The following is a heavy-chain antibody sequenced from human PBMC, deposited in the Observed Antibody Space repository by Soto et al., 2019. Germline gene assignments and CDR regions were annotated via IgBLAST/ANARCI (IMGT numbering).Heavy chain of an antibody. D-gene: IGHD3-16*01. J-gene: IGHJ5*02. Sequence: QVQLQESGAGLVTPSGALSLTCTVSGVSISSSNWWTWVREAPGKGLEWIGEMYHSGGTTYDPELQIRVSISVDNSTIHLSMTLISVTAADTAVYYCARCLRCSYGGRFAPWGRGALVTVSS. CDR2: MYHSGGT. CDR3: ARCLRCSYGGRFAP. CDR1: GVSISSSNW. V-gene: IGHV4-4*02.